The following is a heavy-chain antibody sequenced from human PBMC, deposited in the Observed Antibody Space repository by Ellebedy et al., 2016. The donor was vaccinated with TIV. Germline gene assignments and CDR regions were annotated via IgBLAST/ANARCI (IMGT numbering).Heavy chain of an antibody. Sequence: ASVKVSCXASGYTFNSYGINWVRQAPGQGLEWMGWTSADNVNTNYAQKFQGRLTMTTDTSTNTAYMELRSLRSDDTAVYYCARDLFVFCGGDCYSGYLDPWGQGTLVIASS. CDR1: GYTFNSYG. CDR2: TSADNVNT. D-gene: IGHD2-21*02. J-gene: IGHJ5*02. V-gene: IGHV1-18*01. CDR3: ARDLFVFCGGDCYSGYLDP.